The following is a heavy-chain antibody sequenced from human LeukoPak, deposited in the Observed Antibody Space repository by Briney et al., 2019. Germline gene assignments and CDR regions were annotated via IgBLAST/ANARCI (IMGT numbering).Heavy chain of an antibody. CDR3: ARERDYYGSGSVDY. D-gene: IGHD3-10*01. V-gene: IGHV3-66*01. J-gene: IGHJ4*02. CDR1: GFTVSSTY. CDR2: IYSSGST. Sequence: GGSLRLSCAASGFTVSSTYMSWVRQAPGKGLEWVSIIYSSGSTYYADSVKGRFSISRDNSKNTLYLQMNSLRAEDTAVYYCARERDYYGSGSVDYWGQGTLVTVSS.